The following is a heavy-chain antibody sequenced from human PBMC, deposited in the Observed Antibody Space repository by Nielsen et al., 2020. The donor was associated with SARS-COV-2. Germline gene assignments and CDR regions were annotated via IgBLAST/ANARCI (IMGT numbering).Heavy chain of an antibody. CDR1: GGSISTYY. J-gene: IGHJ5*02. CDR2: IYYTGST. Sequence: SETLSLTCTVSGGSISTYYWSWIRQPPGKGLEWIGHIYYTGSTTYNPSLKSRVTMSADTPKNQFSLNLSSVTAADTAVYYCARVKGWGNWFDPWGQGTLVTVSS. V-gene: IGHV4-59*01. D-gene: IGHD7-27*01. CDR3: ARVKGWGNWFDP.